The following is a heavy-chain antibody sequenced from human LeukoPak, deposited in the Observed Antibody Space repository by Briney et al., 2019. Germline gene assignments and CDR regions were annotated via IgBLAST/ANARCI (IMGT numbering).Heavy chain of an antibody. Sequence: SETLSLTCTVSGGSISSGDSYWTWIRQPPGKGLEWIGNIYYSGSTDHNPSLKSRVIISVDTSKNQFSLKLSSVTAADTALYYCARHNNYDYIWGSYRPTGGFDYWGQGTLVTVSS. J-gene: IGHJ4*02. CDR3: ARHNNYDYIWGSYRPTGGFDY. D-gene: IGHD3-16*02. CDR2: IYYSGST. CDR1: GGSISSGDSY. V-gene: IGHV4-30-4*01.